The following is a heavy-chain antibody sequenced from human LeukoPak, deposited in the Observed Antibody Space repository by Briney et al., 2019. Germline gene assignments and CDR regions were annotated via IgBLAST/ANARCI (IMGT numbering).Heavy chain of an antibody. CDR3: AKDGEGRPPIPYFDY. CDR2: INNDGRSI. V-gene: IGHV3-74*01. J-gene: IGHJ4*02. CDR1: GFTFSGHW. Sequence: PGGSLRLSCAASGFTFSGHWMHWVRQTPGKGLIWVSRINNDGRSISYADSVKGRFTISRDNAKNTLYLQMGSLRAEDTAVYYCAKDGEGRPPIPYFDYWGQGTLVTVSS. D-gene: IGHD7-27*01.